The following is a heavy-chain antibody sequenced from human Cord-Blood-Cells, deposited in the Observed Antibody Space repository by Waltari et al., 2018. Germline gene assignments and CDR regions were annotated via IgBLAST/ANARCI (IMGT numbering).Heavy chain of an antibody. V-gene: IGHV4-30-2*01. D-gene: IGHD2-2*01. CDR2: IYHSGST. Sequence: LQLQESGSGLVKPSQTLSLTCAVSGGSISSGGYSWSWSRRPPGQGLAWIGYIYHSGSTYYNPSLKSRVTISVDRSKNQFSLKLSSVTAADTAVYYCARGPGYCSSTSCYWYFDLWGRGTLVTVSS. CDR3: ARGPGYCSSTSCYWYFDL. J-gene: IGHJ2*01. CDR1: GGSISSGGYS.